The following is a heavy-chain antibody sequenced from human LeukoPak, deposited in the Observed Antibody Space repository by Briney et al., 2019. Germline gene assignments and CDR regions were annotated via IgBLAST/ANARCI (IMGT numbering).Heavy chain of an antibody. D-gene: IGHD2-2*01. CDR1: GYTFTSYG. Sequence: ASVKVSCKASGYTFTSYGISWVRQAPGQGLEWMGWISAYNGNTNYAQKLQGRVTMTTDTSTSTAYMELRSLRSDDTAVYYCARRGYRSSTSCYAVGFDYWGQGTLVTVSS. CDR2: ISAYNGNT. CDR3: ARRGYRSSTSCYAVGFDY. J-gene: IGHJ4*02. V-gene: IGHV1-18*01.